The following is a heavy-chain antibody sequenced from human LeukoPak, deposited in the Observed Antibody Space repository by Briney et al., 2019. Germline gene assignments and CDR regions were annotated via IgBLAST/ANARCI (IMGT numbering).Heavy chain of an antibody. CDR1: GGSISTSNYY. CDR2: IFYSGST. CDR3: ASNSFDYYGSGSYSVDY. J-gene: IGHJ4*02. D-gene: IGHD3-10*01. V-gene: IGHV4-39*07. Sequence: PSETLSLTCTVSGGSISTSNYYWGWIRQPPGKGLEWIGNIFYSGSTYYGPSLKSRLTISLDTSRNQFSLKLSSVTAADTAVYYCASNSFDYYGSGSYSVDYWGQGTLVTVSS.